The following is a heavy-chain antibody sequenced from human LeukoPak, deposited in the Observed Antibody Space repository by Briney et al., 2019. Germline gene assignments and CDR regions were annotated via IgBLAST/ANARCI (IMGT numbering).Heavy chain of an antibody. Sequence: GGSLRLSCAASGFTFSSYAMSWVRQAPGKGLEWVSAISGSGGSTYYADSVKGRFTISRDNSKNTLYLQMNSLRAEDTAVYYCETDRDIDFYSSSRYYYYYYGMDVWGQGTTVTVSS. CDR1: GFTFSSYA. CDR2: ISGSGGST. V-gene: IGHV3-23*01. J-gene: IGHJ6*02. D-gene: IGHD4-11*01. CDR3: ETDRDIDFYSSSRYYYYYYGMDV.